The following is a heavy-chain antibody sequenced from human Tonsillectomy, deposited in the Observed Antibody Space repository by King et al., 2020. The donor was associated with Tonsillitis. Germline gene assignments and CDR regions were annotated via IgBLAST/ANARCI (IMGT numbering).Heavy chain of an antibody. V-gene: IGHV3-30*18. Sequence: HVQLVESGGGVVQPGRSRRLSCAASGFTFSSYGMHWVRQAPGKGLEWVAVISSDGTNKYYADSVKGRFTISRDNSKNTLYLQMNSLRAEDTAVYYCAKDRLPVNLWIQKDYWGQGTLVTVSS. J-gene: IGHJ4*02. CDR1: GFTFSSYG. CDR2: ISSDGTNK. D-gene: IGHD5-18*01. CDR3: AKDRLPVNLWIQKDY.